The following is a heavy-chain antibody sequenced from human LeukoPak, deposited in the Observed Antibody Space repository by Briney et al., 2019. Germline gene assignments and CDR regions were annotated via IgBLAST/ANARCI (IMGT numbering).Heavy chain of an antibody. V-gene: IGHV4-39*07. Sequence: SETLSLTCTVSGGSISSSSYYWGWIRQPPGKGLEWIGSIYYSGSTYYNPSLKSRVTISVDTSKNQFSLKLTSVTAADTAVYYCARDRGRGISMIVEGSDAFDIWGQGTMVTVSS. J-gene: IGHJ3*02. CDR1: GGSISSSSYY. CDR3: ARDRGRGISMIVEGSDAFDI. CDR2: IYYSGST. D-gene: IGHD3-22*01.